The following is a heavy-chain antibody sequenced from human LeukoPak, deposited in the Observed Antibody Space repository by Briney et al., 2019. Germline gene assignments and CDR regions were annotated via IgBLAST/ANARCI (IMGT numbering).Heavy chain of an antibody. CDR2: ISAYNGNT. V-gene: IGHV1-18*01. CDR1: GYTFTSYA. CDR3: ARETGYYDSSGLWVPNGMDV. D-gene: IGHD3-22*01. Sequence: ASVKVSCKASGYTFTSYAMNWVRQAPGQGLEWMGWISAYNGNTNYAQKLQGRVTMTTDTSTSTAYMELRSLRSDDTAVYYCARETGYYDSSGLWVPNGMDVWGQGTTVTVSS. J-gene: IGHJ6*02.